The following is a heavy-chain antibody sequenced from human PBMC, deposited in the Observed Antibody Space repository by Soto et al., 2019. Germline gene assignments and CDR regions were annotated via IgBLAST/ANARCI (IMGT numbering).Heavy chain of an antibody. J-gene: IGHJ4*02. CDR1: GFTFSNYS. CDR3: TRGGMARGFDY. Sequence: DVQLVESGGGLVKPGGSLRLACAASGFTFSNYSMNWVRQAPGNGLEWVAFIFGSSKSIYYADSVKGRFTISGDNAKNSLVLQMNRLGAEGTAMYYCTRGGMARGFDYWGQGTLVTVSS. D-gene: IGHD3-16*01. V-gene: IGHV3-21*01. CDR2: IFGSSKSI.